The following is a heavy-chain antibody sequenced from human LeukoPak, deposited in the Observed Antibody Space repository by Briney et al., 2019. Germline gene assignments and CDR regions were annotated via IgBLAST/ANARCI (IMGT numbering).Heavy chain of an antibody. CDR2: INPSGGST. CDR1: GYTFTSYY. J-gene: IGHJ5*02. V-gene: IGHV1-46*01. Sequence: ASVKVSCKASGYTFTSYYMHWVRQAPGQGLEWMGIINPSGGSTSYAQKSQGRVTMTRDTSTSTVYMELSSLRSEDTAVYYCARGVVVVAATDNWFDPWGQGTLVTVSS. D-gene: IGHD2-15*01. CDR3: ARGVVVVAATDNWFDP.